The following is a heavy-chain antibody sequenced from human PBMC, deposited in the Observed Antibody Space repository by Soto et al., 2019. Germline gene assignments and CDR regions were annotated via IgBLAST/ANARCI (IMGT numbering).Heavy chain of an antibody. CDR1: GGSISSYY. V-gene: IGHV4-59*01. J-gene: IGHJ5*02. Sequence: QVQLQESGPGLVKPSETLSLTCTVSGGSISSYYWSWIRQPPGKGLEWIGYIYYSGSTSYNPSLKSRVPISVDTSKNEFSLKLRSVTAADTPVYYCARDRHWFDPWGQGPLVTVSS. CDR2: IYYSGST. CDR3: ARDRHWFDP.